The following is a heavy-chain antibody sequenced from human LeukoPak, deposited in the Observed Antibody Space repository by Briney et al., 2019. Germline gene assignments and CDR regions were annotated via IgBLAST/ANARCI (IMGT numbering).Heavy chain of an antibody. CDR1: GFTFSSYA. CDR3: ARDTYYDFWSGYYAANAFDI. D-gene: IGHD3-3*01. Sequence: AGGSLRLSCAASGFTFSSYAMHWVRQAPGKGLEWVAVISYDGSNKYYADSVKGRFTISRDNSKNTLYLQMNSLRAEDTAVYYCARDTYYDFWSGYYAANAFDIWGQGTMATVSS. V-gene: IGHV3-30-3*01. CDR2: ISYDGSNK. J-gene: IGHJ3*02.